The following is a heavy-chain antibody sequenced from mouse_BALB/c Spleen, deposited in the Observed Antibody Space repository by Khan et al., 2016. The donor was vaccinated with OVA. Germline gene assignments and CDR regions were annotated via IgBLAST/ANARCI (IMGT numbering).Heavy chain of an antibody. D-gene: IGHD2-1*01. CDR2: IFPGTGTT. CDR1: GYIFTSYW. J-gene: IGHJ3*01. V-gene: IGHV1S132*01. Sequence: QVQLQQSGAELVKPGASVKLSCKTSGYIFTSYWIQWVKQRPGQGLGWIGQIFPGTGTTYYNENFKGKATLTVDTSSSTAYMHLSSLTSEDSAVYCCARVYFGNYEFVFWGQGTLVTVSP. CDR3: ARVYFGNYEFVF.